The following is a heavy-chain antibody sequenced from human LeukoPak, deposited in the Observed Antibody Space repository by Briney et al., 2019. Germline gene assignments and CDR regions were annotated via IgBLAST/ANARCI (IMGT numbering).Heavy chain of an antibody. Sequence: PGGSLRLSCAASGLTFSSYGMLGVRQAPGKGLEWVAVISYDGSNKYYADSVKGRFTISRDNSKNTQYLQMNSLRAEDTAVYYCAKWGSSWYYDYWGQGTLVTVSS. D-gene: IGHD6-13*01. V-gene: IGHV3-30*18. CDR1: GLTFSSYG. J-gene: IGHJ4*02. CDR2: ISYDGSNK. CDR3: AKWGSSWYYDY.